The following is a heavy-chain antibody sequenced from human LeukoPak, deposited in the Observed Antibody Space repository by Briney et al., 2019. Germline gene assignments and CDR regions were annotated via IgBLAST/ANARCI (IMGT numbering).Heavy chain of an antibody. V-gene: IGHV3-21*04. Sequence: GGSLRLSCAASGFTFSSYSMNWVRQAPGKGLEWVSSISSSSSYIYYADSVKGRFTISRDNAKNSLYLQMNSLRAEDTAVYYCARDWGSSGWSFDYWGQGTLVTVSS. D-gene: IGHD6-19*01. CDR1: GFTFSSYS. J-gene: IGHJ4*02. CDR2: ISSSSSYI. CDR3: ARDWGSSGWSFDY.